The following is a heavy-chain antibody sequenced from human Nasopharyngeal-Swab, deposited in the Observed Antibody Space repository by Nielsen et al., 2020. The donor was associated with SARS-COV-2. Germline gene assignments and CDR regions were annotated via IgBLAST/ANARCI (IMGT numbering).Heavy chain of an antibody. J-gene: IGHJ6*03. CDR2: IRSKANSYAT. Sequence: GESLKISCAASGFTFSGSAMHWVHQASGKGLEWVGRIRSKANSYATAYAASVKGRFTISRDDSKNTAYLQMNSLKTEDTAVYYCTRPLGATVVTALTGYYYYMDVWGKGTTVTVSS. CDR1: GFTFSGSA. CDR3: TRPLGATVVTALTGYYYYMDV. D-gene: IGHD4-23*01. V-gene: IGHV3-73*01.